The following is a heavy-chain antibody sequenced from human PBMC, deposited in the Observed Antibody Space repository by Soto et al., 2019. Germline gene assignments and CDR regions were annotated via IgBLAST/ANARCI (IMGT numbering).Heavy chain of an antibody. CDR3: ARECGDFVQVPYY. CDR1: GVSINRGDYY. D-gene: IGHD3-10*01. CDR2: IYYNGDT. Sequence: QVRLQESGPQLVRPSQTLSLTCSVSGVSINRGDYYWSWIRQSPGIGLEWIGSIYYNGDTNYNPSLGSRVTMSVDTTKNHFFLDLQSVVAADTAVYFCARECGDFVQVPYYLGQVTLIPVSS. V-gene: IGHV4-30-4*01. J-gene: IGHJ4*02.